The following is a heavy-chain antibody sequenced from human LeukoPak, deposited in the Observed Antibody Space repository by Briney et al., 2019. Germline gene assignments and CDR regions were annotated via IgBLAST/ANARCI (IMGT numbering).Heavy chain of an antibody. CDR1: GFTFSRYT. J-gene: IGHJ3*02. D-gene: IGHD5-24*01. CDR3: AKGMTTNPYVFNI. CDR2: ISGSGGST. V-gene: IGHV3-23*01. Sequence: GGSLRLSCAASGFTFSRYTMRWVRQAPGKGLEWVSAISGSGGSTDYADSVKGRFTISRDNSKNTLYLQMNSLRAEDTAVYYCAKGMTTNPYVFNIWGQGTMVTVSS.